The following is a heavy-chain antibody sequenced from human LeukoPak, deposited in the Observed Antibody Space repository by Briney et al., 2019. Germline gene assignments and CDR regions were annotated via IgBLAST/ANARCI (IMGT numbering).Heavy chain of an antibody. Sequence: AETLSLTCAASGGSISSYYWSWIRQPPGKGLEWMAYIYYSGSNKYYPSLKSRVTISVDTSKNQFSLKLSSVTAADTAVYYWASTGDITMAPNMMDVWGKGTTVTVSS. CDR3: ASTGDITMAPNMMDV. J-gene: IGHJ6*04. V-gene: IGHV4-59*01. D-gene: IGHD3-10*01. CDR1: GGSISSYY. CDR2: IYYSGSN.